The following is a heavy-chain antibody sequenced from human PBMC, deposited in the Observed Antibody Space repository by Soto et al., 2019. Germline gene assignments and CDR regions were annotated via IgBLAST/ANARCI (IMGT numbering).Heavy chain of an antibody. V-gene: IGHV3-23*01. D-gene: IGHD4-17*01. CDR3: AKGNTVTTSKWLDP. J-gene: IGHJ5*02. CDR1: GFTFSNYA. Sequence: GGSLSLSCAASGFTFSNYAMNWVRQAPGKGLEWVSSISGGGDGTYYADSVKGRFTISRDNSKNTLSLQMNSLRAEDTAVYYCAKGNTVTTSKWLDPWGQGTLVTVSS. CDR2: ISGGGDGT.